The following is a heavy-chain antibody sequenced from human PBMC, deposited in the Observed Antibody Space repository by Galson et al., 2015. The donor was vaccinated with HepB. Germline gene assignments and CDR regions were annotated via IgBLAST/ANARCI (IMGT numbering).Heavy chain of an antibody. D-gene: IGHD3-10*01. J-gene: IGHJ4*02. V-gene: IGHV3-23*01. Sequence: SLRLACAASGVTFSSRGLRWVRQPPGKGLEGGALIRGDGGNIHYADSVKGRFTFSRDNSKKTLYLQMASLRVDDTATYYCFSNQYIPGSYLNFDNLGQGTLVTVSS. CDR1: GVTFSSRG. CDR3: FSNQYIPGSYLNFDN. CDR2: IRGDGGNI.